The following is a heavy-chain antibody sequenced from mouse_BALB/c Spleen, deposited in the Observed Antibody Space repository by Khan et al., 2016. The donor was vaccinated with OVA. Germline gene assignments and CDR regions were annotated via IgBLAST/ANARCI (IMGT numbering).Heavy chain of an antibody. CDR1: GYSITSDYA. V-gene: IGHV3-2*02. CDR3: ARDVSRDNYAMDY. Sequence: EVQLQESGPGLVKPSQSLSLTCTVTGYSITSDYAWNWIRQFPGNKLEWMGYISYSGSTNYNPSLKSRISITRDTSKNQFFLQLNSVTTEDTATYYCARDVSRDNYAMDYWGQGTSVTVSS. CDR2: ISYSGST. J-gene: IGHJ4*01.